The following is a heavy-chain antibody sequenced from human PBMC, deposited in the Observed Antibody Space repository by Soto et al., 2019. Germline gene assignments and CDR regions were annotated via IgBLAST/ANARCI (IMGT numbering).Heavy chain of an antibody. D-gene: IGHD6-13*01. Sequence: GXSVKVACKASGYSFTSYGIIWVRQAPGQGLEWMGWISAYNGNTNYAQKLQGRVTMTTDTSTSTAYMELRSLRSDDTAVYYCARDRGSAIAARYDPWAQGTLVTVS. CDR1: GYSFTSYG. CDR2: ISAYNGNT. V-gene: IGHV1-18*01. J-gene: IGHJ5*02. CDR3: ARDRGSAIAARYDP.